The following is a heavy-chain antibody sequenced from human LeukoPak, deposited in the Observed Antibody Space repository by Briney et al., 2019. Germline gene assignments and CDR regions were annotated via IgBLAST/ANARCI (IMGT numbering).Heavy chain of an antibody. CDR2: ISWDGGST. CDR1: GFTFDDYT. V-gene: IGHV3-43*01. CDR3: ARSGGLQKFDY. J-gene: IGHJ4*02. Sequence: GSLRLSCAASGFTFDDYTMHWVRQAPGKGLEWVSLISWDGGSTYYADSVKGRFIISRDTSKNTLYLQMNSLRAEDTAVYYCARSGGLQKFDYWGQGTLVTVSS. D-gene: IGHD4-11*01.